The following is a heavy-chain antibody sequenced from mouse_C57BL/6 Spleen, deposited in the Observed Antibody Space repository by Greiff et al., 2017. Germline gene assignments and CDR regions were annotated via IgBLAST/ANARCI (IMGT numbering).Heavy chain of an antibody. Sequence: QVQLKESGAELVRPGASVTLSCKASGYTFTDYEMHWVKQTPVHGLEWIGAIDPETGGTAYNQKFKGKAILTADKSSSTAYMALRSLTSEDSAVYYCTRWGTTVVASDYWGQGTTLTVSS. D-gene: IGHD1-1*01. CDR2: IDPETGGT. J-gene: IGHJ2*01. V-gene: IGHV1-15*01. CDR3: TRWGTTVVASDY. CDR1: GYTFTDYE.